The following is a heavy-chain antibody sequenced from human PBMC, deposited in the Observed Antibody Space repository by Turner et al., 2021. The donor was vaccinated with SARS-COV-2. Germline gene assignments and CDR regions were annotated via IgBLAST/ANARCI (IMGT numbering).Heavy chain of an antibody. CDR1: GFNFSRYD. CDR2: ITTGSDYI. J-gene: IGHJ5*01. D-gene: IGHD2-2*01. Sequence: EVQLVESGGGLVTPGGSLRLSFAASGFNFSRYDMNWVRQAPGKGLEWGSSITTGSDYIYYVRSGKGRFTVSRDNAKDLLFLQMNSLRGEDTGVYYCARSGAAALLRYNWFESWGQGTPVTVSS. CDR3: ARSGAAALLRYNWFES. V-gene: IGHV3-21*01.